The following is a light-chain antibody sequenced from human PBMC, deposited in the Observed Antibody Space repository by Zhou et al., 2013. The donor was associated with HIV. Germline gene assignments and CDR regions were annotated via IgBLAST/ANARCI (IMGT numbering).Light chain of an antibody. CDR2: GTS. CDR1: QRISSYN. V-gene: IGKV3-20*01. J-gene: IGKJ3*01. CDR3: QQYGTSPTT. Sequence: EIVLTQSPGIMSLSPGDSASFSCRASQRISSYNLAWYQHKPDQAPRLPIYGTSNRATGIPDRFSGSGSGTDFTLTISRLEPEDFAVYFCQQYGTSPTTFGPGTKVDF.